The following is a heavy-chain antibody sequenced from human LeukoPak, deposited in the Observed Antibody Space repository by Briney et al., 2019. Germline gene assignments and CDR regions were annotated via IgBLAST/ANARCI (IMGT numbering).Heavy chain of an antibody. J-gene: IGHJ4*02. CDR1: GFTFSGYS. CDR2: ISSSSSYI. D-gene: IGHD1-26*01. Sequence: PGGSLRLSCAASGFTFSGYSMNWVRQAPGKGLEWVSSISSSSSYIYYADSVKGRFTISRDNSKNTLYLQMNSLRAEDTAVYYCAKLGDTTRAFDYWGQGTLVTVFS. CDR3: AKLGDTTRAFDY. V-gene: IGHV3-21*04.